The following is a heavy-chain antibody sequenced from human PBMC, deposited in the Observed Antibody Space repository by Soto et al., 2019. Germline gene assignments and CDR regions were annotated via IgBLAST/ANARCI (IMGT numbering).Heavy chain of an antibody. CDR3: ARDWYSSGFAPP. D-gene: IGHD6-19*01. V-gene: IGHV3-30-3*01. J-gene: IGHJ5*02. Sequence: QVQLVESGGGVVQPGRSLRLSCAASGFTFSSYAMHWVRQAPGKGLEWVAVISYDGSNKYYADSVKGRFTISRDNSKNTLYLQMNSLRAEDTAVYYCARDWYSSGFAPPWGQGTLVTVSS. CDR1: GFTFSSYA. CDR2: ISYDGSNK.